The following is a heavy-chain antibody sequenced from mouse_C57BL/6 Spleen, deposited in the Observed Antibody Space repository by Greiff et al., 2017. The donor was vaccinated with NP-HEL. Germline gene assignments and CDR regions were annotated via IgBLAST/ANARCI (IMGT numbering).Heavy chain of an antibody. J-gene: IGHJ4*01. V-gene: IGHV2-5*01. D-gene: IGHD2-5*01. CDR1: GFSLTSYG. CDR2: IWRGGST. Sequence: QVQLQQSGPGLVQPSQSLSITCTVSGFSLTSYGVHWVRQSPGKGLEWLGVIWRGGSTDYNAAFMSRLSITKDNSKSQVFFNMNSLQADDTAIYYCAKYSNYSYAMDYWGQGTSVTVSS. CDR3: AKYSNYSYAMDY.